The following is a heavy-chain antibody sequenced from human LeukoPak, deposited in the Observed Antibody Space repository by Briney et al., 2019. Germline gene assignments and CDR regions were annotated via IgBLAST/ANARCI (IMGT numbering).Heavy chain of an antibody. J-gene: IGHJ6*02. V-gene: IGHV3-30*02. Sequence: GGSVTLSCLASGFIFSKSGMHWVRQAAGKGLAWVAFIQTDGNPKYYAGSVWGRFTIYIDNFKKKCYLQMDSLRIEDTAVYYCARETSSEIIGGMDVRGQGTMVTVTS. CDR3: ARETSSEIIGGMDV. CDR1: GFIFSKSG. D-gene: IGHD3-22*01. CDR2: IQTDGNPK.